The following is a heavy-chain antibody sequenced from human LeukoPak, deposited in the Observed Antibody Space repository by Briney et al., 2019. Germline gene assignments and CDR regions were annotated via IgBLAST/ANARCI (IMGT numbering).Heavy chain of an antibody. Sequence: PSETLSLTCTVSGGSISSSSYYWGWIRQPPGKGLEWIGSIYYSGSTYYNPSLKSRVTISVDTSKNQFSLKLSSVTAADTAVYYCARIRAKRYCSSTSCYIKEYYYYGMDVWGQGTTVTVSS. CDR1: GGSISSSSYY. D-gene: IGHD2-2*02. V-gene: IGHV4-39*01. CDR2: IYYSGST. CDR3: ARIRAKRYCSSTSCYIKEYYYYGMDV. J-gene: IGHJ6*02.